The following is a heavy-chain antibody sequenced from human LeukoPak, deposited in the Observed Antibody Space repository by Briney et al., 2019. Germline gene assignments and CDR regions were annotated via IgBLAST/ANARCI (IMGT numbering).Heavy chain of an antibody. J-gene: IGHJ4*02. CDR1: GGTFSSYA. CDR3: AFDSSGYYQSGPFDY. CDR2: IIPIFGTA. V-gene: IGHV1-69*06. D-gene: IGHD3-22*01. Sequence: SVKVSCKASGGTFSSYAISWVRQAPGQGLEWMGGIIPIFGTANYAQKFQGRVTITADKSTSTAYMELSSLRSEDTAVYYCAFDSSGYYQSGPFDYWGQGTLVTVSS.